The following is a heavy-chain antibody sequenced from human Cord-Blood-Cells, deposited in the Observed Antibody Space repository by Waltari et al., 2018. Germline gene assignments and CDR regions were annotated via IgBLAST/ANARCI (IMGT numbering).Heavy chain of an antibody. CDR1: GFTFSSYE. Sequence: EVQLVESGGGLVQPGGSLRLSCAASGFTFSSYEMNWVRQAPGKGLGWVSYISSSGSTIYYTDSGKGRFTISRDNAKNSLYLQMNSLRAEDTAVYYCASRDVYSGYDDYWGQGTLVTVSS. V-gene: IGHV3-48*03. J-gene: IGHJ4*02. CDR3: ASRDVYSGYDDY. D-gene: IGHD5-12*01. CDR2: ISSSGSTI.